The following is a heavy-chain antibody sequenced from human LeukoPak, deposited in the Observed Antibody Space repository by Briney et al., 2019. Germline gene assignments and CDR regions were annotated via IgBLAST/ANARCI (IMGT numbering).Heavy chain of an antibody. D-gene: IGHD3-3*01. J-gene: IGHJ4*02. CDR1: GFTFSSYG. Sequence: AGGSLRLSCAASGFTFSSYGMHWVRQAPGKGLEWVAVISYDGSNKYHADSVKGRFTISRDNSKNTLYLQMNSLRAEDTAVYYCAKEKSIRFLEWLSNYFDYWGQGTLVTVSS. V-gene: IGHV3-30*18. CDR2: ISYDGSNK. CDR3: AKEKSIRFLEWLSNYFDY.